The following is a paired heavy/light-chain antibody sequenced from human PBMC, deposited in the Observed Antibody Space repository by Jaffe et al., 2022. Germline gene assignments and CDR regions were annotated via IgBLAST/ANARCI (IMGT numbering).Light chain of an antibody. CDR2: EVS. J-gene: IGLJ2*01. CDR3: SSYTSNSTMI. V-gene: IGLV2-14*01. CDR1: TSDVGSYNF. Sequence: QSALTQPASVSGSPGQSITISCTGTTSDVGSYNFVSWYQHHPGKPPQLMICEVSNRPSGVSNRFSGSKSGNTASLTISGLQAEDEADYYCSSYTSNSTMIFGGGTKVTVL.
Heavy chain of an antibody. Sequence: QVQLVESGGGVVQPGGSLRLSCAASGFTFSDYGMHWVRQAPGKGLEWVAFIRYDGSNKYYTDSVKGRFTISRDNSKNTLFLQMNSLRAEDTAVYSCAKDRWSATTMPNDSFDSWGQGTLVTVSS. D-gene: IGHD5-18*01. CDR3: AKDRWSATTMPNDSFDS. V-gene: IGHV3-30*02. CDR2: IRYDGSNK. CDR1: GFTFSDYG. J-gene: IGHJ4*02.